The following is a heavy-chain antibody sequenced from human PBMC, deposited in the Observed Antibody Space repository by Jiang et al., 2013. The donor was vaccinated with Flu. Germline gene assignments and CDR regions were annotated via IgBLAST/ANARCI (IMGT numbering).Heavy chain of an antibody. CDR1: GYTFTSYE. Sequence: SVKVSCKASGYTFTSYEINWVRQGTGQGPEWMGWMNSNGGSTGCAQKFQGRVTMTSNTSIATAYMELSGLRSDDTAVYYCARESLEGAFDFWGQGTMVTVSS. J-gene: IGHJ3*01. CDR2: MNSNGGST. V-gene: IGHV1-8*01. CDR3: ARESLEGAFDF.